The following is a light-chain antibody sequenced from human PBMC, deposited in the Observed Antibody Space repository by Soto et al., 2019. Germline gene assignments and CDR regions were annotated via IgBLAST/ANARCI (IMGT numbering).Light chain of an antibody. J-gene: IGKJ4*01. Sequence: EIVLTQSPATLSLSPGERATLSCRASQSVSSYLAWYQQKPGQAPRLLIYDASNRATGIPARFSGSGSGTDFPLTISRREPEDFAVYYCQQRSNWPPFTFGGGTKVEIK. CDR3: QQRSNWPPFT. CDR1: QSVSSY. CDR2: DAS. V-gene: IGKV3-11*01.